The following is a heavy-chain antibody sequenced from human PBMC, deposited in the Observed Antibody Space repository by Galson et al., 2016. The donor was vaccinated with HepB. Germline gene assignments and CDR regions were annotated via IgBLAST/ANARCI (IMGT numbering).Heavy chain of an antibody. CDR3: ARARDNTREYHSLDV. CDR2: IYSGGGS. V-gene: IGHV3-53*01. CDR1: GFSVTTTY. D-gene: IGHD6-6*01. Sequence: LRLSCAASGFSVTTTYMNWVRRAPGKGLEWVSIIYSGGGSFYADSVKGRFTVSRDDSHVYLQMNSLSAEDTAIYYCARARDNTREYHSLDVWGQGTTVTVAS. J-gene: IGHJ6*02.